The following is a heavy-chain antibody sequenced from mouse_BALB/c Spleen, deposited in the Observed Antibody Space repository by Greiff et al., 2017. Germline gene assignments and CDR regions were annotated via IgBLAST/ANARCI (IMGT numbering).Heavy chain of an antibody. CDR2: IDPANGNT. Sequence: EVKLQESGAELVKPGASVKLSCTASGFNIKDTYMHWVKQRPEQGLEWIGRIDPANGNTKYDPKFQGKATITADTSSNTAYLQLSSLTSEDTAVYYCARGGDGYPYAMDYWGQGTSVTVSS. CDR3: ARGGDGYPYAMDY. CDR1: GFNIKDTY. J-gene: IGHJ4*01. V-gene: IGHV14-3*02. D-gene: IGHD2-3*01.